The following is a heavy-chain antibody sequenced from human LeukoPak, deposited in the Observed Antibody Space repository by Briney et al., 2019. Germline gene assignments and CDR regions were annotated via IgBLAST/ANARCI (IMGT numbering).Heavy chain of an antibody. CDR2: INPNSGGT. CDR3: ATSEWELPPLDY. D-gene: IGHD1-26*01. J-gene: IGHJ4*02. Sequence: ASVKVSCKASGYTFTGYYMHWVRQAPGQGLEWMGWINPNSGGTNYAQKFQGRVTMTRDTSISTAYMELSRLRSDDTAVYYCATSEWELPPLDYWGQGTLVTVSS. CDR1: GYTFTGYY. V-gene: IGHV1-2*02.